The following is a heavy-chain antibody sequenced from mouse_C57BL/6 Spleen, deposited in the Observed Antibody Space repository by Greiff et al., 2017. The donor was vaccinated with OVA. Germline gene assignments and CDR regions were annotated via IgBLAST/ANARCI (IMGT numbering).Heavy chain of an antibody. D-gene: IGHD1-1*01. Sequence: VQLQQSGAELVKPGASVKLSCTASGFNIKDYYMHWVKQRTEQGLEWIGRIDPEDGETKYAPKFQGKATITAATSSNTAYLQLNSLTSEDTAGYYCARWTPTVVPRLDYWGQGTTLTVSS. CDR3: ARWTPTVVPRLDY. CDR1: GFNIKDYY. CDR2: IDPEDGET. J-gene: IGHJ2*01. V-gene: IGHV14-2*01.